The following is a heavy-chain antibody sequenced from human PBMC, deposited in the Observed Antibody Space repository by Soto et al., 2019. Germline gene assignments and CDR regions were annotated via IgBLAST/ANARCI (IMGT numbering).Heavy chain of an antibody. Sequence: ASVKVSCKASGGTFSSYAISWVRQAPGQGLEWMGGIIPIFGTANYAQKFQGRVTITADESTSTAYMGLSSLRSEDTAVYYCARDGHYYGSGSHPYYYGMDVWGQGTTVTVSS. CDR3: ARDGHYYGSGSHPYYYGMDV. D-gene: IGHD3-10*01. CDR2: IIPIFGTA. J-gene: IGHJ6*02. CDR1: GGTFSSYA. V-gene: IGHV1-69*13.